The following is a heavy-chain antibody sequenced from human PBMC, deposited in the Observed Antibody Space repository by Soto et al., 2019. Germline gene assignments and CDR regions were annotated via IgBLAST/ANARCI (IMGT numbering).Heavy chain of an antibody. V-gene: IGHV1-3*01. J-gene: IGHJ5*02. CDR3: ARAGGGGSKNWFDP. Sequence: GASVKVSCKASGYTFTSYAMHWVRQAPGQRLEWMGWTNAGNGNTKYSQKFQGRVTITRDTSASTAYMELSSLRSEDTAVYYCARAGGGGSKNWFDPWGQGTLVTVSS. CDR2: TNAGNGNT. D-gene: IGHD6-13*01. CDR1: GYTFTSYA.